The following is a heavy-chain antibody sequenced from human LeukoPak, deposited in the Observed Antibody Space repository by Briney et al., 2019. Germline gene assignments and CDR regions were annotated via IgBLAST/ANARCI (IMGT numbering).Heavy chain of an antibody. V-gene: IGHV4-30-4*08. J-gene: IGHJ4*02. Sequence: SETLSLTCTVSGGSISSGDYYWSWIRQPPGKGLEWIGYIYYSGSTYYNPSLKSRVTISVDTSKNQFSLKLSSVTAADTAVYYCARDSPYGDSSFDYWGQGTLVTVSS. CDR3: ARDSPYGDSSFDY. D-gene: IGHD4-17*01. CDR2: IYYSGST. CDR1: GGSISSGDYY.